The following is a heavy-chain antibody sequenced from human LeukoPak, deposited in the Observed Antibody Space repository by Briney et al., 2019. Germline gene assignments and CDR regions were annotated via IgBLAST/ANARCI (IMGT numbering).Heavy chain of an antibody. J-gene: IGHJ4*02. CDR2: ISSSSSHI. D-gene: IGHD3-22*01. CDR1: GFTFSSYS. V-gene: IGHV3-21*01. CDR3: ARGTGSDYDLDY. Sequence: GGSLRLSCAASGFTFSSYSMSWVRQAPGKGLEWVSSISSSSSHIYYADSVKGRFTISRDNAENSLYLQMNSLRAEDTSVYYCARGTGSDYDLDYWGQGTLVTVSS.